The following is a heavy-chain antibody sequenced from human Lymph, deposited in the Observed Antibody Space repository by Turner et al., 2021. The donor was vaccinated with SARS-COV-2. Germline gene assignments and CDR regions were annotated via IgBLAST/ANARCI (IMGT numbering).Heavy chain of an antibody. J-gene: IGHJ4*02. V-gene: IGHV1-69*10. CDR2: IIPMLDIA. CDR3: ARDVTGPLGY. D-gene: IGHD1-20*01. CDR1: GGTFSSYA. Sequence: QVQLVQSGAEVKHPGSSVKVSCKASGGTFSSYAISWVRQAPGQGLEWMGGIIPMLDIASYAQKFQGRVTITADKSTSTAYMELSSLRSEDTAVYYCARDVTGPLGYWGQGTLVTVSS.